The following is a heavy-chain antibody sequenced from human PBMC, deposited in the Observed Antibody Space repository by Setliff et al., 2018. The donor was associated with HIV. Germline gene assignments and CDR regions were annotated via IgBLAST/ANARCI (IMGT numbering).Heavy chain of an antibody. D-gene: IGHD3-22*01. CDR1: GFTFSSYG. Sequence: QTGGSLRLSCAASGFTFSSYGMHWVRQAPGKGLEWVAFIRYDGSNKYYADSVKGRFTISRDNSKNTLYLQMNSLRAEDTAVYYCAKDRYYDSSGSPFDYWGQGTLVTVSS. J-gene: IGHJ4*02. CDR3: AKDRYYDSSGSPFDY. V-gene: IGHV3-30*02. CDR2: IRYDGSNK.